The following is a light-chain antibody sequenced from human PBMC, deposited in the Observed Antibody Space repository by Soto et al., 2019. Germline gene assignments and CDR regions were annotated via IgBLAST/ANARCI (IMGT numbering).Light chain of an antibody. CDR3: QQRSNWLWT. J-gene: IGKJ1*01. Sequence: EILLTQSPATLSLSPGERATLSCRARQSVSSYLAWYQQKPGQAPRLLIYDASNRATGIPARFSGSGSGTDFTLTISSLEPEDFEVYYCQQRSNWLWTFGQGTKVDIK. CDR1: QSVSSY. V-gene: IGKV3-11*01. CDR2: DAS.